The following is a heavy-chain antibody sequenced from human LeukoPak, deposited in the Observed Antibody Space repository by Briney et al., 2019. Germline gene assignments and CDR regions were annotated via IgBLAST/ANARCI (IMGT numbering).Heavy chain of an antibody. D-gene: IGHD6-19*01. CDR2: INHSGST. CDR3: ARGGGWFHNWFDP. J-gene: IGHJ5*02. CDR1: GYSISSGYY. Sequence: PSETLSLTCTVSGYSISSGYYWGWIRQPPGKGLEWIGEINHSGSTNYNPSLKSRVTISVDTSKNQFSLKLSSVTAADTAVYYCARGGGWFHNWFDPWGQGTLVTVSS. V-gene: IGHV4-38-2*02.